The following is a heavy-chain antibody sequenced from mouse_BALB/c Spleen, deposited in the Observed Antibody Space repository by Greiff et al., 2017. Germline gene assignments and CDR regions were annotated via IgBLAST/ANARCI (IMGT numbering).Heavy chain of an antibody. CDR1: GYTFTSYN. CDR2: IYPGNGDT. Sequence: QVQLKQPGAELVKPGASVKMSCKASGYTFTSYNMHWVKQTPGQGLEWIGAIYPGNGDTSYNQKFKGKATLTADKSSSTAYMQLSSLTSEDSAVYYGARRYYAMDYWGQGTSVTVSS. J-gene: IGHJ4*01. CDR3: ARRYYAMDY. V-gene: IGHV1-12*01.